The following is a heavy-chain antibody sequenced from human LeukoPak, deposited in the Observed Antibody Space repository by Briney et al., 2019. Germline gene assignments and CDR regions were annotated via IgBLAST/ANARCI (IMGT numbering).Heavy chain of an antibody. J-gene: IGHJ6*03. D-gene: IGHD2-2*01. CDR1: GDSISSGGYS. V-gene: IGHV4-61*02. Sequence: SETLSLTCAVSGDSISSGGYSWSWIPQPAAKGLEWIGRMYTSGATNYNPSLKSRTTMSVDTSKNQLSLRLSSVTAADRAVYYCAREGPAASTSFYYFMDVWGKGTTVTVSS. CDR2: MYTSGAT. CDR3: AREGPAASTSFYYFMDV.